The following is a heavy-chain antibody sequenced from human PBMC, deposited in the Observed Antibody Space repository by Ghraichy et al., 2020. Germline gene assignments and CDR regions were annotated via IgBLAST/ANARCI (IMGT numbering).Heavy chain of an antibody. CDR1: GGSFSGYY. CDR3: ARAALRYIAARRNWFDP. D-gene: IGHD6-6*01. V-gene: IGHV4-34*01. J-gene: IGHJ5*02. CDR2: INHSGST. Sequence: SETLSLTCAVYGGSFSGYYWSWIRQPPGKGLEWIGEINHSGSTNYNPSLKSRVTISVDTSKNQFSLKLSSVTAADTAVYYCARAALRYIAARRNWFDPWGQGTLVTVSS.